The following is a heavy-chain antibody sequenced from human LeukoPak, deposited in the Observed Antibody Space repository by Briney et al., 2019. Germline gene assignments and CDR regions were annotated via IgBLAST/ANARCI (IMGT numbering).Heavy chain of an antibody. CDR1: GYTFTTYG. D-gene: IGHD3-16*01. CDR2: ISTDNGDT. V-gene: IGHV1-18*01. Sequence: ASVKVSCKSSGYTFTTYGITWVRQAPGQGLEWMGWISTDNGDTYNAQKLQGRVTMTTDTSTSTAYMELRSLRSDDTAVYYCAREGLGELTLDCWGQGTLVTVSS. CDR3: AREGLGELTLDC. J-gene: IGHJ4*02.